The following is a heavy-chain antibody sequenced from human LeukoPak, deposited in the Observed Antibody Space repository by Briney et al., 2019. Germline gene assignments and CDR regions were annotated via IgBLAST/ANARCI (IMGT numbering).Heavy chain of an antibody. J-gene: IGHJ3*02. CDR1: GGSISSYY. CDR3: ARDDTVTGNDASDI. V-gene: IGHV4-59*01. D-gene: IGHD4-17*01. Sequence: SETLSLTCTVAGGSISSYYWSWIRQPPGKGLEWIGYIYYSGSTNYNPSLKSRVTISVDTSKNQFSLKLSSVTAADTAVYYCARDDTVTGNDASDIWGQGTMVTVSS. CDR2: IYYSGST.